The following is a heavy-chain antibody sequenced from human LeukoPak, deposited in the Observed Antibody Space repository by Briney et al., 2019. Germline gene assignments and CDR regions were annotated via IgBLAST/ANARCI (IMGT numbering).Heavy chain of an antibody. CDR1: GFTFGDYA. J-gene: IGHJ4*02. CDR2: IRSKAYGGTT. D-gene: IGHD5-12*01. Sequence: GGSLRLSCTASGFTFGDYAMSWFRQAPGKGLEWVGFIRSKAYGGTTEYAASVKGRFTISRDDSKSIAYLQMNSLKTEDTAVYYCTRGTNGGGYDSSNYWGQGTLVTVSS. CDR3: TRGTNGGGYDSSNY. V-gene: IGHV3-49*03.